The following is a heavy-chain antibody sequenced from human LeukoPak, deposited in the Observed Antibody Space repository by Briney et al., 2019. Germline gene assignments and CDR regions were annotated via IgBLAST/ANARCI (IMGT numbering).Heavy chain of an antibody. CDR2: ISVYNGHT. D-gene: IGHD2-15*01. J-gene: IGHJ4*02. CDR3: ARTPEKHIDH. Sequence: ASVNVSCQTSGYTFIFYNITWVRQAPGQGLDWMGRISVYNGHTDFARKLQDRVTMTADTSTHTADMELKSLRYDDMAVYYCARTPEKHIDHWGQGTLVTVSS. V-gene: IGHV1-18*03. CDR1: GYTFIFYN.